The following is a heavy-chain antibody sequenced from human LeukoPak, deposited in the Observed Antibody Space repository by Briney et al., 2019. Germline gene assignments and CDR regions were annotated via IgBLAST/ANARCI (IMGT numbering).Heavy chain of an antibody. Sequence: GGSLRLSCAASGFTVSSSYMSWVRQAPAKGLEWVSVIYSGGSTYYADSVKGRFTISRDNSKNTLYLQMNSLRAEDTAVYYCAKVSAALEYFDYWGQGTLVTVSS. V-gene: IGHV3-53*01. CDR2: IYSGGST. J-gene: IGHJ4*02. CDR1: GFTVSSSY. D-gene: IGHD6-6*01. CDR3: AKVSAALEYFDY.